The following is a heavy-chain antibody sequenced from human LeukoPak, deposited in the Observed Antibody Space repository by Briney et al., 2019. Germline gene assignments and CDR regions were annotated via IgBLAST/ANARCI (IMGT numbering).Heavy chain of an antibody. CDR3: ARDASNGYYFDY. CDR1: GDSSSNHY. J-gene: IGHJ4*02. CDR2: IYYRGST. D-gene: IGHD3-22*01. V-gene: IGHV4-59*11. Sequence: SETLSLTCTVSGDSSSNHYWSWIPQPPGKGLEWIGYIYYRGSTNYNPSLKSQVTISVDTSKNQLSLKLTSVTTADTAVYYCARDASNGYYFDYWGQGILVTVSS.